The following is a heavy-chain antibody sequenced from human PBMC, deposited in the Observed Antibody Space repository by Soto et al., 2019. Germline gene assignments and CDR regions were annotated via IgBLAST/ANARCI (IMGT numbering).Heavy chain of an antibody. CDR3: VRFSGIPV. Sequence: QVQLVQSGPEVKKPGASVEVSCKTSGYTFTYYALHWVRQAPGQGLEWMGWINTGNGKTKYSQNFQGRLTITRDTSATTLYMELSSLRSEDTTVYYCVRFSGIPVWGQGTLVTVSS. CDR1: GYTFTYYA. J-gene: IGHJ4*02. D-gene: IGHD1-1*01. CDR2: INTGNGKT. V-gene: IGHV1-3*04.